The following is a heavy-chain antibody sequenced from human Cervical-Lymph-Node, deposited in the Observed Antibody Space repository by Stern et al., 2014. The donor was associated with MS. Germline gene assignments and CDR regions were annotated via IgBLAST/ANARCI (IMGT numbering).Heavy chain of an antibody. CDR3: ARSNYGMDV. J-gene: IGHJ6*02. D-gene: IGHD2-8*01. V-gene: IGHV3-74*02. Sequence: VQLGQSGGGVVQPGGSLRLSCAASGFTFSSQWMHWVRQVPGKGLVWVSRINSDGSGTSYADSVKGRFTISRDNAKKTLYLQMDSLRAEDTAVYYCARSNYGMDVWGQGTTVTVSS. CDR1: GFTFSSQW. CDR2: INSDGSGT.